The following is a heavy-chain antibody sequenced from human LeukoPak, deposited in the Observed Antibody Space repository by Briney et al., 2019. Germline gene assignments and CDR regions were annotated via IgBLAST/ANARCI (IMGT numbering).Heavy chain of an antibody. CDR1: GGSISSSSYY. CDR2: IFSNDEK. J-gene: IGHJ4*02. D-gene: IGHD3-22*01. CDR3: ARIRWYYYDSSGYPLDY. V-gene: IGHV2-26*01. Sequence: ETLSLTCTVSGGSISSSSYYWGWIRQPPGKGLEWLAHIFSNDEKSYSTSLKSRLTISKDTSKSQVVLTMTNMDPVDTATYYCARIRWYYYDSSGYPLDYWGQGTLVTVSS.